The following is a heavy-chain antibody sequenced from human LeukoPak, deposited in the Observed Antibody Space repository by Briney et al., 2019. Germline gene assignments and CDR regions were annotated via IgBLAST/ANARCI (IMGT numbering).Heavy chain of an antibody. Sequence: GGSLRLSCAASGFTLSNYIMNSVRQAPGKGLEWVSPISSSSSHIYHADSVKGRFTISRHNAKNLLYLQMNSLRADDTAVYYCARVVGNSGATGYFDYWGQGTLVTVSS. V-gene: IGHV3-21*01. J-gene: IGHJ4*02. CDR3: ARVVGNSGATGYFDY. D-gene: IGHD1-26*01. CDR2: ISSSSSHI. CDR1: GFTLSNYI.